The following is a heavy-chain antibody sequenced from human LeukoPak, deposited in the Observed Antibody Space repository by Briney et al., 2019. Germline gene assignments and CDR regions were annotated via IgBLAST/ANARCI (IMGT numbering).Heavy chain of an antibody. D-gene: IGHD3-22*01. Sequence: PGGSLRLSCAASGFTFSSYGMXXVRQAPGKGLEWVAVIWYDGSNKYYADSVKGRFTISRDNSKNTLYLQMNSLRAEDTAVYYCARSDSGYFDYWGQGTLVTVSS. CDR3: ARSDSGYFDY. CDR1: GFTFSSYG. J-gene: IGHJ4*02. V-gene: IGHV3-33*08. CDR2: IWYDGSNK.